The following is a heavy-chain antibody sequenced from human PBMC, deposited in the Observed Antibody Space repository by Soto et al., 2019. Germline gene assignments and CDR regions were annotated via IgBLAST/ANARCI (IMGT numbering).Heavy chain of an antibody. V-gene: IGHV4-4*07. CDR1: GGSISSYY. J-gene: IGHJ6*01. D-gene: IGHD3-10*01. CDR3: AGSQAVPYDYGSGSNYFHGMDV. CDR2: IYTSGST. Sequence: SSETLSLTCTVSGGSISSYYWSWIRPPAGKGLEWIGRIYTSGSTNYNPSLKSRATMSVDTSQHQFSLKLSSVTAAYTSEYYCAGSQAVPYDYGSGSNYFHGMDVLGQGTTVTVSS.